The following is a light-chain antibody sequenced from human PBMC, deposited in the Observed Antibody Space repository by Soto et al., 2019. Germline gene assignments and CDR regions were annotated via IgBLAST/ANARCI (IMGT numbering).Light chain of an antibody. J-gene: IGKJ5*01. V-gene: IGKV3-15*01. Sequence: MTQSPAPLSVSPGERVTLSCRTSHSVNSHVAWYQQKPGQAPRLLLYGASTRATGIPVRFSGSGFGTEFTLTISSLQSEDFAVYYCQQYKNWPLFGQGTRLEIK. CDR1: HSVNSH. CDR3: QQYKNWPL. CDR2: GAS.